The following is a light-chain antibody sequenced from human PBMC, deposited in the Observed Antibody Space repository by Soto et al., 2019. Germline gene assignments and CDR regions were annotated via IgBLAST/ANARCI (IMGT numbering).Light chain of an antibody. Sequence: DIQMTHSPSTLSASVGDRVIITFRASQTISSHLNWYQQKPGKAPNLLVYAASSLQSGVPSRFTGSGSGTDFTLTISSLQPEDFATYFCQKSYTTPINCGQGTRREIK. CDR2: AAS. CDR1: QTISSH. J-gene: IGKJ5*01. CDR3: QKSYTTPIN. V-gene: IGKV1-39*01.